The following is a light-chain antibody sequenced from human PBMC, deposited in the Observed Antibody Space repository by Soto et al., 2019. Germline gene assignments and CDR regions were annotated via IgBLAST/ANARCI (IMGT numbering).Light chain of an antibody. CDR2: KTS. J-gene: IGKJ1*01. Sequence: DIHMTQSPSTLSASVGDRVTITCRASQSISIWLAWYQQKPGKAPNLLIYKTSSLETGVPSRFSGSGSGTEITLTISSLQPDDFATYSCQHWNDYSWTFGQGTKVEVK. CDR3: QHWNDYSWT. V-gene: IGKV1-5*03. CDR1: QSISIW.